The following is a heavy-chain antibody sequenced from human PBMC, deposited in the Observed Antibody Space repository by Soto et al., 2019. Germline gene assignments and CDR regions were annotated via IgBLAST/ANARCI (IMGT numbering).Heavy chain of an antibody. CDR1: GFSFSNYG. D-gene: IGHD5-18*01. CDR3: ASDSYGQY. Sequence: QVQLVESGGGVVQPGRSLRLSCAASGFSFSNYGMHWVRQAPGKGLEWVAVIWHDGSNKFYAESVKGRFAISRDNSKNMVYMQMNSLRAGDTAVSYCASDSYGQYWGQGTLVTVSS. V-gene: IGHV3-33*01. J-gene: IGHJ4*02. CDR2: IWHDGSNK.